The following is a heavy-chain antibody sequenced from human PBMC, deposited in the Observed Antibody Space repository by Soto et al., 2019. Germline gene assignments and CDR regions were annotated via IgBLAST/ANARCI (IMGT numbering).Heavy chain of an antibody. J-gene: IGHJ4*02. CDR1: GGSITSGDNYY. Sequence: QLQLQESGPGLVQPSETLSLTCTVSGGSITSGDNYYWGWIRQPPGKGLEYIGSVHYNGRTYYNPSMKSRVTVSAETSKNQFSLTVTSVTAAGTAVYYCGRHGSGSYYPVDSWGQGTLVNVSS. CDR2: VHYNGRT. CDR3: GRHGSGSYYPVDS. V-gene: IGHV4-39*01. D-gene: IGHD3-10*01.